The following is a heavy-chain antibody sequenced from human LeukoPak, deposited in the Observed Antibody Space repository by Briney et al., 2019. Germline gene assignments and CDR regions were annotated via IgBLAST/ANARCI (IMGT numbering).Heavy chain of an antibody. CDR3: ARPLTEMATIIRNSLYFDY. V-gene: IGHV3-30*03. CDR2: ISYDGSNK. Sequence: YPGGSLRLSCAASGFTFSSYGMHWVRPAPGKGLEWVAVISYDGSNKYYADSVKGRFTISRDNSKNTLYLQMNSLRAEDTAVYYCARPLTEMATIIRNSLYFDYWAREPWSPSPQ. CDR1: GFTFSSYG. D-gene: IGHD5-24*01. J-gene: IGHJ4*02.